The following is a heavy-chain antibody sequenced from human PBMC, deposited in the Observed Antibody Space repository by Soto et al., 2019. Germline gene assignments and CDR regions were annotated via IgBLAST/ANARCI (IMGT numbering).Heavy chain of an antibody. CDR1: GFICGSYD. D-gene: IGHD2-8*02. J-gene: IGHJ3*02. V-gene: IGHV3-23*01. CDR2: ILVDGRT. Sequence: GGSLRLSXAASGFICGSYDMSWVRQAPGKGLEWVSTILVDGRTFYVDSVKGRFTISRDSSQNTVYLQMNSLTAGDTALYYCAKATATGGGAFDICGQGTKGTVSS. CDR3: AKATATGGGAFDI.